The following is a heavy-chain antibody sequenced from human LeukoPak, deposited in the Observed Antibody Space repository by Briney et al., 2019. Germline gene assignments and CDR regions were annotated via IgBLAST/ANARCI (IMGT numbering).Heavy chain of an antibody. D-gene: IGHD3-22*01. CDR3: AREVFKSSPQYDSQ. CDR1: GASISRSC. CDR2: IYSAKTT. J-gene: IGHJ1*01. Sequence: PSETLSLTCTVSGASISRSCWSWIRQFPGKELQWIGYIYSAKTTIYNPSLNSRATISADTSNNRVSLHLTSVTAADTAVYFCAREVFKSSPQYDSQWGQGTLVTVTS. V-gene: IGHV4-4*08.